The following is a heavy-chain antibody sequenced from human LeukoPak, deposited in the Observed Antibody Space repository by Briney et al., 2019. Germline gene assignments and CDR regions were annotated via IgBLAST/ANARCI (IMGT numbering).Heavy chain of an antibody. Sequence: GGSLRLSCAASGFTFSSYSMNWVRQAPGKGLEWISYISSSTSTVFYADSVKGRFTISRDNSKNTLYLQMNSLRAEDTAVYYCANQVGKYQLTQLDIWGQGTMVTVSS. CDR1: GFTFSSYS. CDR2: ISSSTSTV. V-gene: IGHV3-48*01. CDR3: ANQVGKYQLTQLDI. J-gene: IGHJ3*02. D-gene: IGHD2-2*01.